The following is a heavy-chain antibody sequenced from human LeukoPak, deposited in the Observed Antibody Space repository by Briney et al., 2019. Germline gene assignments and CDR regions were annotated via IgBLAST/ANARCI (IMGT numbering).Heavy chain of an antibody. CDR2: INQDGSQT. Sequence: GGSLRLSCTASGFTLRSFWMSWVRQAPGKGPEWVANINQDGSQTYYIDSVRGRFTISRDNSKNSLYLQMNTLRAEDTAVYYCARKGYDWGGHDFWGQGTLVTVSS. CDR1: GFTLRSFW. V-gene: IGHV3-7*01. J-gene: IGHJ4*02. D-gene: IGHD3-16*01. CDR3: ARKGYDWGGHDF.